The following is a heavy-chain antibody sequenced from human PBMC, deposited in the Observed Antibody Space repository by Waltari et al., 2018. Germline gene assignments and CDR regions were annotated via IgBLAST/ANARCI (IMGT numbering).Heavy chain of an antibody. J-gene: IGHJ4*02. CDR2: ISNDGINK. Sequence: QVQLVESGGGVVQTGMSLRLSCAASGFIFRGYGMHWVRQAPNKGLEWVASISNDGINKFYADAVKGRFTISRENSKNTVYMQMNSLRHEDTAVYYCARRGINSGSHEMPGVDWGQGTLVTVSS. V-gene: IGHV3-30*03. CDR1: GFIFRGYG. D-gene: IGHD1-26*01. CDR3: ARRGINSGSHEMPGVD.